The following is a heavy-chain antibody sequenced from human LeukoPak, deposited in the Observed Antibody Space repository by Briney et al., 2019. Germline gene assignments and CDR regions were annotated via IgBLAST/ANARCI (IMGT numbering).Heavy chain of an antibody. Sequence: GGSLRLSCAASGFALSGYDMQWVRQAAGEGLEWVSGIGTAGDAYYPGSVKGRFSISRENAKNSLYLQMNSLRAGDTAVYYCARGWISGSPRVFDIWGQGTLVTVSS. D-gene: IGHD6-25*01. CDR2: IGTAGDA. J-gene: IGHJ3*02. V-gene: IGHV3-13*01. CDR3: ARGWISGSPRVFDI. CDR1: GFALSGYD.